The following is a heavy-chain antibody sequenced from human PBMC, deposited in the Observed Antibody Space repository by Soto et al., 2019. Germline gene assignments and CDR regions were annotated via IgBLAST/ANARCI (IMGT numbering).Heavy chain of an antibody. D-gene: IGHD2-21*01. CDR2: VSSGGST. V-gene: IGHV3-23*01. J-gene: IGHJ4*02. Sequence: EVQLLESGGRLVQPGGSLRLSCAASGFTLSNYAMTWVRQAPGKGLEWVSLVSSGGSTYYADSVKGRFTISRDNSRNTLFLQMNNLRADDTAVYYCAKHCGKDDYGDYWGQGPLVTVAA. CDR1: GFTLSNYA. CDR3: AKHCGKDDYGDY.